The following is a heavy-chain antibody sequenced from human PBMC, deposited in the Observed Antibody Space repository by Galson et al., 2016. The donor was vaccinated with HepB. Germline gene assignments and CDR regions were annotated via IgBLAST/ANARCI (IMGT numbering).Heavy chain of an antibody. CDR2: IDNSRTIT. CDR1: GCTFSDYH. V-gene: IGHV3-11*01. Sequence: SLRLPSATSGCTFSDYHISWVRQPPPKGRQNITYIDNSRTITYYAHSVKGRFTISRDHAKSSLYLQISGLRPNDTAFYYWATTRLLDNWGQGILVTVSS. J-gene: IGHJ4*02. CDR3: ATTRLLDN.